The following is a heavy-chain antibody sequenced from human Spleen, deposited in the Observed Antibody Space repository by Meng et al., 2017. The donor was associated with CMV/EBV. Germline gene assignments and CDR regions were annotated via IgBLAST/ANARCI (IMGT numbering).Heavy chain of an antibody. CDR1: GYTFTSYD. J-gene: IGHJ5*02. D-gene: IGHD2-15*01. CDR3: ATLSRLLGGGWFDP. Sequence: ASVKVSCKASGYTFTSYDINWVRQATGQGLEWMGWMNPNSGNTGYAQKFQGRVTMTRNTSISTAYMELSSLRSEDTAVYYCATLSRLLGGGWFDPWGQGTLVTVSS. CDR2: MNPNSGNT. V-gene: IGHV1-8*01.